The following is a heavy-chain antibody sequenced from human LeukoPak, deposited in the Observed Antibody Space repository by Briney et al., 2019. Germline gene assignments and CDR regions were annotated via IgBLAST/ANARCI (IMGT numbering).Heavy chain of an antibody. D-gene: IGHD5-18*01. CDR3: ARGTGYTAMDC. CDR2: LNSDGSIT. Sequence: GGSLRLSCSASGFTFSRYWMHWVRQAPGKRLVWVSRLNSDGSITNYTDSVKGRFTIYRDNVKNTLYLQMNSLRGEDTAVYYCARGTGYTAMDCWGQGTLVSVS. V-gene: IGHV3-74*01. J-gene: IGHJ4*02. CDR1: GFTFSRYW.